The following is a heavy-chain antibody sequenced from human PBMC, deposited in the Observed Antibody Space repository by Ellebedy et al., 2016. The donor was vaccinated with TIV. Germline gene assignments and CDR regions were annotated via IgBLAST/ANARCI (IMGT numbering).Heavy chain of an antibody. CDR2: INDRGNDR. Sequence: GESLKISXAATGFTFSSHAMNWVRQAPGKGLEWVASINDRGNDRYYADSVRGRSTISRDNSKNTLYLQMSSLRAEDTAVYYCAKAERYNSGGFDYWGRGTLVTVSS. J-gene: IGHJ4*02. V-gene: IGHV3-23*01. D-gene: IGHD5-12*01. CDR1: GFTFSSHA. CDR3: AKAERYNSGGFDY.